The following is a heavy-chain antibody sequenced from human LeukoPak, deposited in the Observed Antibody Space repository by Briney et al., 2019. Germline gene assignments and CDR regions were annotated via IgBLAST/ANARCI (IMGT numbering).Heavy chain of an antibody. V-gene: IGHV4-34*01. CDR1: GGAFSGYY. J-gene: IGHJ4*02. Sequence: SETLSLTCAVYGGAFSGYYWSWIRQPPGKGLEWIGEIDHSGFTIYNPSLKNRGAISEDTSKKQFSLKLTSVPAADTAVYYCAGGPPRDYGTSGFYYNYWGQGTLVTVSS. CDR2: IDHSGFT. CDR3: AGGPPRDYGTSGFYYNY. D-gene: IGHD3-22*01.